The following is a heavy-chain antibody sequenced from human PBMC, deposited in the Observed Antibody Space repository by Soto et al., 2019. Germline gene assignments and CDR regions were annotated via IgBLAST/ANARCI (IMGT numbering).Heavy chain of an antibody. Sequence: GGTLGLCCAASGVTFSSYSMNWVRQAPGKGLEWVSLVSFDSNYIYYADSVKGRFTISRDNAKNSVYLQMSSLRAEDTAVYYCARERGCQLHPDYWGQGSLVTVSA. D-gene: IGHD2-2*01. J-gene: IGHJ4*02. V-gene: IGHV3-21*01. CDR1: GVTFSSYS. CDR2: VSFDSNYI. CDR3: ARERGCQLHPDY.